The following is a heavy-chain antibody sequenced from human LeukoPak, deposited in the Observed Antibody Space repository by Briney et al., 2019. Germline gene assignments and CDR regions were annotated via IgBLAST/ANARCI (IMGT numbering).Heavy chain of an antibody. CDR3: AKRVVVGATSPYSDFQH. CDR2: ISGSGGST. D-gene: IGHD1-26*01. J-gene: IGHJ1*01. CDR1: GFTFSSYA. Sequence: PGGSLRLSCAASGFTFSSYAMSWVRQSPGKGLEWVSTISGSGGSTYYADSVKGRFTISRDNSKNTLYLQMNSLRAEDTAVYYCAKRVVVGATSPYSDFQHWGQGTLVTVSS. V-gene: IGHV3-23*01.